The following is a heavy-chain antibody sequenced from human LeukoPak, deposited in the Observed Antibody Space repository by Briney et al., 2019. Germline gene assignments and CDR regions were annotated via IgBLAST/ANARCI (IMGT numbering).Heavy chain of an antibody. D-gene: IGHD3-22*01. Sequence: PSETLSLTCTVSGGSISSGDYYWSWIRQPPGKGLEWIAYMYYSGSTYYNPSLKSRVTMSADTSKNQLSLKLSSVTAADTAVYYCARPYYYNSRIDPWGQGILVTVSS. CDR1: GGSISSGDYY. CDR3: ARPYYYNSRIDP. CDR2: MYYSGST. V-gene: IGHV4-30-4*01. J-gene: IGHJ5*02.